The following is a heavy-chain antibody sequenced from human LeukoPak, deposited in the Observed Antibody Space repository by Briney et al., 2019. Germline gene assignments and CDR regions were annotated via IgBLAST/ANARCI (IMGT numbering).Heavy chain of an antibody. J-gene: IGHJ4*02. CDR3: ARGGSSGYERFDY. CDR2: IYYSGST. Sequence: SETLSLTCTVSGGSISNYYWGWIRQPPGKGLEWIGSIYYSGSTYYNPSLKSRVTISVDTSKNQFSLKLSSVTAADTAVYYCARGGSSGYERFDYWGQGTLVTVSS. V-gene: IGHV4-39*01. CDR1: GGSISNYY. D-gene: IGHD5-12*01.